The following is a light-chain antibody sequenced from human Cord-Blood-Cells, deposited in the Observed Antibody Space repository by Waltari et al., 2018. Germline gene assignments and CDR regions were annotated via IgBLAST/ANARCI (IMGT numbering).Light chain of an antibody. V-gene: IGLV2-14*01. J-gene: IGLJ1*01. CDR1: SSDVGGYNY. Sequence: QSALTQPASVSGSPGQSITISCTGTSSDVGGYNYVSLYQQHPGNAPKLMIYDVSNRPSWVFNRFSGSKSGNTASRTISGLQAEDEADYYCSSYTSSSTLVFGTGTKVTVL. CDR2: DVS. CDR3: SSYTSSSTLV.